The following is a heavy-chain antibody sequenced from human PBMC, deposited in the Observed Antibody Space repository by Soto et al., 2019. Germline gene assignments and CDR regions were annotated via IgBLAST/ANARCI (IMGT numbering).Heavy chain of an antibody. CDR3: ARDDEDGSYCDLGY. V-gene: IGHV3-30-3*01. CDR1: GFTCRDYS. Sequence: QVQLVESGGGVVQPGRSLILSCAASGFTCRDYSMHWVRQAPAEGLEWVAMVLHDGNNKYYADSVKGRFTISRDNSKNTLYLQMNSLRTEHTAMYYCARDDEDGSYCDLGYWGQGTLVTVSS. D-gene: IGHD3-10*01. J-gene: IGHJ4*02. CDR2: VLHDGNNK.